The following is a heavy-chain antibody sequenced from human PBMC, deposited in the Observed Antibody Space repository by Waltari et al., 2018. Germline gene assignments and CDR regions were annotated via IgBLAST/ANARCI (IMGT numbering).Heavy chain of an antibody. V-gene: IGHV1-2*06. J-gene: IGHJ4*02. D-gene: IGHD4-17*01. CDR1: GYSFTGYY. CDR2: INPYSGGT. Sequence: QVQLVQSGSEVKKPGASVKVSCKTSGYSFTGYYIHWVRQAPGQGPEWMGRINPYSGGTNSAQKYQGRVTMTRDTSIRTAYMELRRLRSDDTAVYYCARGPTVTTGQDHWGQGTLVTVSS. CDR3: ARGPTVTTGQDH.